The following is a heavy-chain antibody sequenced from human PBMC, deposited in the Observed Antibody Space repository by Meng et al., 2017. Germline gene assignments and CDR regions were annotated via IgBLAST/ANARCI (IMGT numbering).Heavy chain of an antibody. CDR2: INHSGST. Sequence: QEQLQQWGGGLLKPPETLSLTCAVYGGSFSGYYWSWIRQPPGKGLEWIGEINHSGSTNYNPSLKSRVTISVDTSKNQFSLKLSSVTAADTAVYYCARRGIAARPFYYWGQGTLVTVSS. CDR3: ARRGIAARPFYY. J-gene: IGHJ4*02. V-gene: IGHV4-34*01. D-gene: IGHD6-6*01. CDR1: GGSFSGYY.